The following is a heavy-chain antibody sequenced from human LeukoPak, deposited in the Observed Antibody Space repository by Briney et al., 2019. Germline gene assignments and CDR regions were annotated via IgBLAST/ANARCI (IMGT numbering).Heavy chain of an antibody. V-gene: IGHV5-51*01. CDR3: ARSPGPLSSGYYPFDY. Sequence: GESLKISCKGSGYSFTSYWIGWVRQMPGKGLEWMGIIYPGDSDTRYSPSFQGQVTISADKSISTAYLQWSSLKASDTAMYYCARSPGPLSSGYYPFDYWGQGTLVTVSS. J-gene: IGHJ4*02. CDR2: IYPGDSDT. CDR1: GYSFTSYW. D-gene: IGHD3-22*01.